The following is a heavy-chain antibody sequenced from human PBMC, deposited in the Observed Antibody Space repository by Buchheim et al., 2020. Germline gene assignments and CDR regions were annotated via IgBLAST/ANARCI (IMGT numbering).Heavy chain of an antibody. D-gene: IGHD3-10*01. CDR3: ASYYYYYGSGSYYSRDHGDY. Sequence: QVQLVESGGGVVQPGRSLRLSCAASGFTFSSYAMHWVRQAPGKGLEWVAVISYDGSNKYYADSVKGRFTISRDNSKNTLYLQMNSLRAEDTAVYYCASYYYYYGSGSYYSRDHGDYWGQGTL. V-gene: IGHV3-30*04. CDR1: GFTFSSYA. CDR2: ISYDGSNK. J-gene: IGHJ4*02.